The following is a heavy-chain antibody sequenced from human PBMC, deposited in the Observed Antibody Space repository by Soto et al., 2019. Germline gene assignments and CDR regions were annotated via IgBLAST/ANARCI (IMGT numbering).Heavy chain of an antibody. D-gene: IGHD1-26*01. CDR2: ISYDESNK. Sequence: GGSLRLSCVASGFTFRSYGMHWVRQAPGKGLEWVAAISYDESNKFYGDSVKDRFTISRDNFKNMLYLQMSSLRAEDTALYYCVKDEGSSRPFDYWGQGTLVTVSS. CDR1: GFTFRSYG. CDR3: VKDEGSSRPFDY. J-gene: IGHJ4*02. V-gene: IGHV3-30*18.